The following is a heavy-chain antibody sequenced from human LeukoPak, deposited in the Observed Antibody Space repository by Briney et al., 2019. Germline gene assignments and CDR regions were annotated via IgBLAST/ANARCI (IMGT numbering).Heavy chain of an antibody. D-gene: IGHD3-10*02. CDR1: GFNFDPYT. V-gene: IGHV3-43*01. CDR3: AKELDTMFFDY. Sequence: PGGSLRLSCATSGFNFDPYTIHWVRQAPGKGLEWVSLAGWAGGTTFYSDSVRGRFTISRDSGRKSVYLQMNSLTTDDTAFYFCAKELDTMFFDYWGQGALVTVSS. CDR2: AGWAGGTT. J-gene: IGHJ4*02.